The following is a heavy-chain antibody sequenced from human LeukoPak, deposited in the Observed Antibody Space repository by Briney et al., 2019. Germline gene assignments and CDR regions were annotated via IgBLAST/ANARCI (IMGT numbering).Heavy chain of an antibody. CDR2: INPNSGGT. V-gene: IGHV1-2*02. Sequence: ASVKVSCKASGYTFTSYDINWVRQATGQGLEWMGWINPNSGGTNYAQKFQGRVTMTRDTSISTAYMELSRLRSDDTAVYYCARDSSPEHYYYMDVWGKGTTVTISS. CDR1: GYTFTSYD. CDR3: ARDSSPEHYYYMDV. J-gene: IGHJ6*03.